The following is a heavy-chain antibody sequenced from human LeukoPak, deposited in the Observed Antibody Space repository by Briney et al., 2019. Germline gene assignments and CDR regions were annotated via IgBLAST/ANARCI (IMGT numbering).Heavy chain of an antibody. D-gene: IGHD4-17*01. CDR3: ARYAVTTLDY. CDR1: GGSISSGDYY. Sequence: SETLSLTCTVSGGSISSGDYYWSWIRQPPGKGLEWIGYIYYSGSTYYNPSLMSRVTISVDTSKNQFSLKLSSVTAADTAVYYCARYAVTTLDYWGQGTLVTVSS. CDR2: IYYSGST. J-gene: IGHJ4*02. V-gene: IGHV4-30-4*08.